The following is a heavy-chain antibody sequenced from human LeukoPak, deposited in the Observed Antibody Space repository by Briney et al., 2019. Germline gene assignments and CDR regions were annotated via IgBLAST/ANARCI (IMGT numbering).Heavy chain of an antibody. V-gene: IGHV4-59*01. CDR3: ARVGAAAGLDY. CDR2: IYYSGST. J-gene: IGHJ4*02. CDR1: GGSISSYY. Sequence: LETLSLTCTVSGGSISSYYWSWIRQPPGKGLEWIGYIYYSGSTNYNPSLKSRVTISVDTSKNQFSLKLSSVTAADTAVYYCARVGAAAGLDYWGQGTLVTVSS. D-gene: IGHD6-13*01.